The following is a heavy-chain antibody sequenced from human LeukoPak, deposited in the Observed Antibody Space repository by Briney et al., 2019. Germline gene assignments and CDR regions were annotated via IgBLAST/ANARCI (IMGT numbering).Heavy chain of an antibody. CDR2: MYDRGDT. J-gene: IGHJ4*02. Sequence: GGSLRLSCAVSGFTVTSNFMSWVRQAPGKGLEWVSVMYDRGDTYYADSVKGRFTVSRDTSKYTLFLQLNNVGAEDTAVYYCAGRRADTCNFCFVYWGQGTLVTVSS. CDR3: AGRRADTCNFCFVY. D-gene: IGHD1-1*01. CDR1: GFTVTSNF. V-gene: IGHV3-66*02.